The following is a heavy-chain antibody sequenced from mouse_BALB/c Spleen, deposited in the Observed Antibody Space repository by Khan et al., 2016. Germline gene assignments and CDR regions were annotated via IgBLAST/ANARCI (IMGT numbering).Heavy chain of an antibody. CDR3: ARGNSYYDYDC. V-gene: IGHV1-87*01. CDR1: GYTFTTYW. D-gene: IGHD2-4*01. Sequence: QVRLQQSGVELARPGASVKLSCKASGYTFTTYWMQWVKQRPGQGLEWIGAIYPGDGDTRYTQKFKGKATLTADKSSSTAYMRVSSLASEGSAVYYCARGNSYYDYDCWSQGTTLTVSS. CDR2: IYPGDGDT. J-gene: IGHJ2*01.